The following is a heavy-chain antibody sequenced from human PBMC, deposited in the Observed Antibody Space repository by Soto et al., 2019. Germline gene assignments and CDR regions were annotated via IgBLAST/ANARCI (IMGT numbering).Heavy chain of an antibody. J-gene: IGHJ4*02. CDR1: GGSISSYY. CDR2: IYYSGST. V-gene: IGHV4-59*08. CDR3: ARNFDY. Sequence: SETLSLTCTVSGGSISSYYWSWIRQPPGKGLEWIGYIYYSGSTNYNPSLKSRVTISVDTSKNQFSLKLSSVTAADTAVYYCARNFDYWGQGTLVTVSS.